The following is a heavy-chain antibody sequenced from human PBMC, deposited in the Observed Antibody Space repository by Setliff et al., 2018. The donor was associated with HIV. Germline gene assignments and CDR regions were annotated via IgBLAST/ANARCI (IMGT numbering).Heavy chain of an antibody. CDR1: GFIFSGYD. Sequence: GGSLRLSCAASGFIFSGYDMHWVRQAPGKGLECVSLMSYDGSNIYYADSVKGRSTISRDNSKNTLYLQMNSLRVEDTATYYCARDAKGGIDYWGQGTLVTVSS. V-gene: IGHV3-30*04. CDR2: MSYDGSNI. D-gene: IGHD3-16*01. CDR3: ARDAKGGIDY. J-gene: IGHJ4*02.